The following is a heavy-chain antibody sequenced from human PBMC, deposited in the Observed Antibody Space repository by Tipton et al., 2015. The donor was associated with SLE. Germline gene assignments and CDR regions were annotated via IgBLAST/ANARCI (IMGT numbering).Heavy chain of an antibody. CDR3: TGGTQSSFWGHWMGY. Sequence: SLRLSCTTSIFSLGDYTVSWVRQAPGKGLEWVGFVRSKAYGGTLEYAASVKGRFTISRDDSKNIAYLQMNSLKPDDTGVYFCTGGTQSSFWGHWMGYWGQGTLVTVSS. J-gene: IGHJ4*02. V-gene: IGHV3-49*04. D-gene: IGHD1-1*01. CDR2: VRSKAYGGTL. CDR1: IFSLGDYT.